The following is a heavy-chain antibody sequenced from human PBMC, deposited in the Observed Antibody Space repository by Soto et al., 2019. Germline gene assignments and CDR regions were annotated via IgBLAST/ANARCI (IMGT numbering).Heavy chain of an antibody. Sequence: SGPTLVNPTQTLTLTCTVSGFSLSTRGKTLGWIRQPPGEAPEWLALGCQYSPSLQSRLTFTKDTSKNHVVLTMTDMDPVDTATYYCTLRDDSSGGPIYWGQGILVTVSS. D-gene: IGHD3-22*01. CDR1: GFSLSTRGKT. V-gene: IGHV2-5*01. CDR2: GC. CDR3: TLRDDSSGGPIY. J-gene: IGHJ4*02.